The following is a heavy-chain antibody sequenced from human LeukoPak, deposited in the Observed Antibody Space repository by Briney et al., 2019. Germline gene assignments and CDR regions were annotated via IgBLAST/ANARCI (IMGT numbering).Heavy chain of an antibody. CDR2: ISSSSSYI. V-gene: IGHV3-21*04. CDR1: GFTFSSYS. Sequence: GGSLRLSCAASGFTFSSYSMNWVRQAPGKGLEWVSSISSSSSYIYYADSVKGRFTISRDNAKNSLYLQMNSLRAEDTALYYCAKDSTYDILTGYYPFDYWGQGTLVTVSS. J-gene: IGHJ4*02. CDR3: AKDSTYDILTGYYPFDY. D-gene: IGHD3-9*01.